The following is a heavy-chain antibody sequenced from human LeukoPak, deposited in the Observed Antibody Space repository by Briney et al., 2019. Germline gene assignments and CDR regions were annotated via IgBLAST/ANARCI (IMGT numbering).Heavy chain of an antibody. V-gene: IGHV3-30*18. CDR1: GFTFSNYA. Sequence: GGSLRLSCAASGFTFSNYAMSWVRQAPGKGLEWVAVISYDGSNKYYADSVKGRFTISRDNSKNTLFLQMNSLRAEDTAVYYCAKADSSGWSFDYWGQGTLVTVSS. CDR2: ISYDGSNK. CDR3: AKADSSGWSFDY. D-gene: IGHD6-19*01. J-gene: IGHJ4*02.